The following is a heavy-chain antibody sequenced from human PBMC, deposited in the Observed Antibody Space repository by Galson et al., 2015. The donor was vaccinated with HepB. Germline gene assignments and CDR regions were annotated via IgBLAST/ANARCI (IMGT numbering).Heavy chain of an antibody. D-gene: IGHD3-16*02. V-gene: IGHV3-53*01. J-gene: IGHJ3*02. CDR1: GFTVSSNY. CDR3: ARVGGVIPDDAFDI. Sequence: SLRLSCAASGFTVSSNYMSWVRQAPGKGLEWVSVIYSGGSTYYADSVKGRFTISRDNSKNTLYLQMNSLRAEDTAVYYCARVGGVIPDDAFDIRGQGTMVTVSS. CDR2: IYSGGST.